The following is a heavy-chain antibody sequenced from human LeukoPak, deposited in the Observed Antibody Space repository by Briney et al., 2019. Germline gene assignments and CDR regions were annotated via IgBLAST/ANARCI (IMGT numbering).Heavy chain of an antibody. D-gene: IGHD3-10*01. CDR3: ARDRDYYYGSAYYYYYGMDV. CDR1: GFTFSSYA. V-gene: IGHV3-23*01. J-gene: IGHJ6*02. CDR2: ISGSGGST. Sequence: GGSLRLSCAASGFTFSSYAMSWVRQAPGKGLEWVSAISGSGGSTYYADPVKGRFTISRDNAKNSLYLQMNSLRAEDTAVYYCARDRDYYYGSAYYYYYGMDVWGQGTTVTVSS.